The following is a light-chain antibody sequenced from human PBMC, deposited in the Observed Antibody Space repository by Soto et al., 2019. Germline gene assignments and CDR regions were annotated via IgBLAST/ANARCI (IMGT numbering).Light chain of an antibody. CDR3: GTWDSSLSAGI. Sequence: QSVLTQPPSVSAAPGHKGTISCSGSSSNIGDNYVSWYQQLPGTAPKLLIYDNNKRPSGIPDRFSGSKSGPSASLGITGLQTGDEADYYCGTWDSSLSAGIFGTGTKVPVL. CDR2: DNN. J-gene: IGLJ1*01. V-gene: IGLV1-51*01. CDR1: SSNIGDNY.